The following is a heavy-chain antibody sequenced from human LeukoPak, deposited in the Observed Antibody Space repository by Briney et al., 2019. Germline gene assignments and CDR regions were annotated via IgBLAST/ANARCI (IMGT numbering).Heavy chain of an antibody. J-gene: IGHJ4*02. V-gene: IGHV4-59*08. CDR1: GGSISSYY. D-gene: IGHD1-26*01. Sequence: PSETLSLTCTVSGGSISSYYWSWIRQPPGKGLEWVGYIYYSGSTNYNPSLKSRVTISVDTSKNQFSLKLSSVTAADTAVYYCARSDLVSGSHYVVDYWRQGTLVTVSS. CDR3: ARSDLVSGSHYVVDY. CDR2: IYYSGST.